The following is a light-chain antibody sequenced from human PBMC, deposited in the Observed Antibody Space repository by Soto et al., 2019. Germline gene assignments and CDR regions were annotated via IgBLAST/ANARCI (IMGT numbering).Light chain of an antibody. CDR1: QSVNSN. CDR2: GAS. V-gene: IGKV3-15*01. J-gene: IGKJ4*01. Sequence: IVMTQSPPTLSVSPGDGATLSCRASQSVNSNLAWYQQKPGQAPRLLIYGASRRAMHIPARFSGSGSGTEFTLTISGLQSEDFAVYYCQQYDSGPPLTFGGGTKVDIK. CDR3: QQYDSGPPLT.